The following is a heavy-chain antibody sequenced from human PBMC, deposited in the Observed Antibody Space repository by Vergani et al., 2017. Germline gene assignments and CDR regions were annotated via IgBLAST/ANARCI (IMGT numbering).Heavy chain of an antibody. CDR3: AKAGSVTSGSLQYNFYMDV. CDR2: ISNDGSKK. D-gene: IGHD3-10*01. J-gene: IGHJ6*03. Sequence: QVQLAESGGGRVQPVRSLRLSCAASGFSFSSHAIHCVRQAPGKGLEWVAVISNDGSKKYYADSVKGRFTISRDNSKNTLDLQMNSLRTQDTAVYYCAKAGSVTSGSLQYNFYMDVWGKGTTVTVS. V-gene: IGHV3-30*18. CDR1: GFSFSSHA.